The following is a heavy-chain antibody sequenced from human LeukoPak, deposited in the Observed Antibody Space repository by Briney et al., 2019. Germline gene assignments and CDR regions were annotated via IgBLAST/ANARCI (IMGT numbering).Heavy chain of an antibody. J-gene: IGHJ6*02. V-gene: IGHV3-53*01. CDR2: ISSGGST. D-gene: IGHD5-24*01. CDR3: ARVRAGSMDV. Sequence: GGPQRLSCAASGFTVSSSYMSWLRQAPGEGLEGVSVISSGGSTSYADSVKGRLTISRDNSKSTLYLQMNSLRAEDTAVYYCARVRAGSMDVWGQGTTVSVSS. CDR1: GFTVSSSY.